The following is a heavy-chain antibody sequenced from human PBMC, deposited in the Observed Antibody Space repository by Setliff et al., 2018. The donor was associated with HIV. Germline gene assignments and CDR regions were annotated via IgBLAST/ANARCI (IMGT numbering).Heavy chain of an antibody. V-gene: IGHV3-33*08. CDR1: GFSFSSYG. CDR3: ARDQHPQGGFPDY. D-gene: IGHD5-12*01. CDR2: IWYDGNNK. Sequence: GGSLRLSCAASGFSFSSYGMHWVRQAPGKGLEWVAGIWYDGNNKYYEDSVKGRFTISRDNSKNTVHLQMNSLRVEDTAVYYCARDQHPQGGFPDYWGQGTLVTVSS. J-gene: IGHJ4*02.